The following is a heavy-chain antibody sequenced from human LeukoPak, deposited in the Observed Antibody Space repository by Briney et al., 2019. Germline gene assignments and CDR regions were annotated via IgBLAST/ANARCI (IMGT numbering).Heavy chain of an antibody. CDR2: ISSSSSYM. J-gene: IGHJ3*02. V-gene: IGHV3-21*01. CDR3: ARGLVPSDAFDI. CDR1: GFTFSSYS. D-gene: IGHD6-6*01. Sequence: GGSLRLSCAASGFTFSSYSMNWVRQAPGKGLEWVSSISSSSSYMYYADSVKGRFTISRDNAKNSLYLQMNSLRAEDTAVYYCARGLVPSDAFDIWGQGTMVTVSS.